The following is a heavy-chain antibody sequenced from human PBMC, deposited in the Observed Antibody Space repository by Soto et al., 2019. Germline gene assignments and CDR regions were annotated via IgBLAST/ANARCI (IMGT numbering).Heavy chain of an antibody. CDR2: IKQDGSEK. CDR3: VVWGDHTYYYYYMDV. V-gene: IGHV3-7*01. Sequence: PGGSLRLSCAASGFTFSSYWMSWVRQAPGKGLEWVANIKQDGSEKYYVDSVKGRFTTSRDNAKNSLYLQMNSLRAEDTAVYYCVVWGDHTYYYYYMDVWGKGTTVTVSS. J-gene: IGHJ6*03. D-gene: IGHD3-16*01. CDR1: GFTFSSYW.